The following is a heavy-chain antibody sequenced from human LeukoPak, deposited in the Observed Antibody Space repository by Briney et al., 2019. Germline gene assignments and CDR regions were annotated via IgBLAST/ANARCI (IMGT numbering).Heavy chain of an antibody. CDR1: GGSISSYY. Sequence: SETLSLTCTVSGGSISSYYWSWIRQPPGKGLEWIGYIYYSGSTNYNPSLKSRVTISVDTSKNQFSLKLSSVTAADTAVYYCAGGTRNWNRVYWGQGTLVTVSS. V-gene: IGHV4-59*01. CDR3: AGGTRNWNRVY. J-gene: IGHJ4*02. D-gene: IGHD1-1*01. CDR2: IYYSGST.